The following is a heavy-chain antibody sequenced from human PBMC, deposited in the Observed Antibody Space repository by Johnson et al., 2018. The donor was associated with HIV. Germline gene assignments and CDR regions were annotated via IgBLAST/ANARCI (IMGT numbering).Heavy chain of an antibody. CDR1: GFTFSNAW. D-gene: IGHD7-27*01. CDR2: IKSKTDGGTT. CDR3: TTDPWGSDAFDI. J-gene: IGHJ3*02. V-gene: IGHV3-15*01. Sequence: MQLVESGGGLVKPGGSLRLSCAASGFTFSNAWMSWVRQAPGKGLEWVGRIKSKTDGGTTDYAAPVTGRFTISRDDSKNTLYLQMNSLKTEDTAVYYCTTDPWGSDAFDIWGQGTMVTVSS.